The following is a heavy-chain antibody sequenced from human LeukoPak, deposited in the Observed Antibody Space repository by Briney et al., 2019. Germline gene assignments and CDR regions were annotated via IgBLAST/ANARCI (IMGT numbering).Heavy chain of an antibody. CDR1: GFTVSSNY. V-gene: IGHV3-11*04. D-gene: IGHD3-3*01. J-gene: IGHJ6*02. CDR2: ISSSGSTI. CDR3: ARLLTIFGGVTYYGMDV. Sequence: GGSLRLSCAASGFTVSSNYMSWVRQAPGKGLEWVSYISSSGSTIYYADSVKGRFTISRDNAKNSLYLQMNSLRAEDTAVYYCARLLTIFGGVTYYGMDVWGQGTTVTVSS.